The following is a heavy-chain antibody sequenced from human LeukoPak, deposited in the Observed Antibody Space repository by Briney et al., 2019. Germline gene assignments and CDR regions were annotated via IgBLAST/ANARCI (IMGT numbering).Heavy chain of an antibody. Sequence: GGSLRLSCAASGFTFSSYAMSWVRQAPGKGLEWVSAISGSGGSTYYADSVKGRFTISRDNSKNTLYLQMNSLRAEDTAVYYCARGAYYYDSSGYYDAFDIWGQGTMVTVSS. V-gene: IGHV3-23*01. CDR2: ISGSGGST. CDR3: ARGAYYYDSSGYYDAFDI. J-gene: IGHJ3*02. D-gene: IGHD3-22*01. CDR1: GFTFSSYA.